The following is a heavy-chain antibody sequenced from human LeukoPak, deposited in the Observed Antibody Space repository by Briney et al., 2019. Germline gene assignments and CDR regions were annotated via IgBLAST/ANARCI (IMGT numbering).Heavy chain of an antibody. V-gene: IGHV3-23*01. J-gene: IGHJ4*02. D-gene: IGHD2-8*01. Sequence: PGGSLRLSCAASGLTFSSYAMSWVRQAPGKGLEWVSAFSGSGGSTYYADSVKGRFTISRDNSKNTLYLQMNSLRAEDTAVYYCAGPAADCTNGVCYVNWGQGTLVTVSS. CDR1: GLTFSSYA. CDR2: FSGSGGST. CDR3: AGPAADCTNGVCYVN.